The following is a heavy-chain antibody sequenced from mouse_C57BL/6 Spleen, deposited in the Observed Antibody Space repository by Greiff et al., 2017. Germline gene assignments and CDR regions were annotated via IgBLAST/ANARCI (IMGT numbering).Heavy chain of an antibody. J-gene: IGHJ3*01. Sequence: QVQLQQPGAELVKPGASVKLSCKASGYTFTIYWMHWVKQRPGQGLEWIGMIHPNSGSTNYNEKFKSKATLTVDKSSSTAYMQLSSLTSEDSAVXYCATTMIKGWFAYWGQGTLVTVSA. CDR1: GYTFTIYW. CDR2: IHPNSGST. D-gene: IGHD2-4*01. CDR3: ATTMIKGWFAY. V-gene: IGHV1-64*01.